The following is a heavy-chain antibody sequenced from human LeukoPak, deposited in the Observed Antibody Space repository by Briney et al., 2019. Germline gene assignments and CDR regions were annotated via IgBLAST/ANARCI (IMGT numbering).Heavy chain of an antibody. D-gene: IGHD1-26*01. Sequence: ASVKVSCKASGYSFTSYGISWVRQAPGQGLEWMGWITAYNGNTHSARNLRDRVTMTTDTSANTVYLELGNLRSDDTAVYYCARDPEGTYSGSFEGDWFDPWGQGTLVTVSS. V-gene: IGHV1-18*01. CDR2: ITAYNGNT. J-gene: IGHJ5*02. CDR1: GYSFTSYG. CDR3: ARDPEGTYSGSFEGDWFDP.